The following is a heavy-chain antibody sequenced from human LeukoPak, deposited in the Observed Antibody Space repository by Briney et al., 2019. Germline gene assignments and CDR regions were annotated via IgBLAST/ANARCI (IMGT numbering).Heavy chain of an antibody. CDR2: ISAYNGNT. V-gene: IGHV1-18*01. Sequence: ASVKVSCKASGYTFTSYGISWVRQAPGQGLEWMGWISAYNGNTNYAQKLQGRVTMTTDTSTSTAYMELRSLRSDDTAVYYCARGRRYCSGGSCYAAYLDYWGQGTLVTVSS. J-gene: IGHJ4*02. CDR3: ARGRRYCSGGSCYAAYLDY. CDR1: GYTFTSYG. D-gene: IGHD2-15*01.